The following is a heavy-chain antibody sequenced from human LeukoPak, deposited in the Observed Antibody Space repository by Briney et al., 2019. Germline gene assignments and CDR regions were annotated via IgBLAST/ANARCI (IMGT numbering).Heavy chain of an antibody. D-gene: IGHD3-10*01. Sequence: ASVKVSCKASGYTFTSYRISWVRQTPGQGLEWMGWISAYNGNTNYAQKLQGRVTMTTDTSTSTAYMELSRLRSDDTAVYYCARPSVVRGEGWFDPWGQGTLVTVSS. CDR1: GYTFTSYR. J-gene: IGHJ5*02. CDR3: ARPSVVRGEGWFDP. CDR2: ISAYNGNT. V-gene: IGHV1-18*01.